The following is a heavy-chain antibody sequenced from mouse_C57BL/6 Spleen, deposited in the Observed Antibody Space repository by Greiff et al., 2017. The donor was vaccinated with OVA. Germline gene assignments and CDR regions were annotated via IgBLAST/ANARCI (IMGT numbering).Heavy chain of an antibody. CDR2: ISDGGSYT. J-gene: IGHJ4*01. CDR1: GFTFSSYA. V-gene: IGHV5-4*01. CDR3: ARDVDYYAMDY. Sequence: EVQLMESGGGLVKPGGSLKLSCAASGFTFSSYAMPWVRQTPEKRLEWVATISDGGSYTYYPDNVKGGFTISRDNAKNNLYLQMSHLKSEDTAMYYCARDVDYYAMDYWGQGTSVTVSS.